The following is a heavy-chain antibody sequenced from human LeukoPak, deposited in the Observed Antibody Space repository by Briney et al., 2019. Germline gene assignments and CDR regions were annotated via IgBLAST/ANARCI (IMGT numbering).Heavy chain of an antibody. Sequence: GGSLRLSCAASGFTFSNYDMTWVRQAPGGGLEWVSSLSGNGGSTYYADSVKGRFTISRDNSKNTLYLQMNTLRAEDTAIYYCASRNYYDSGSYGIDYWGQGTLVTVSS. D-gene: IGHD3-22*01. CDR3: ASRNYYDSGSYGIDY. V-gene: IGHV3-23*01. CDR2: LSGNGGST. J-gene: IGHJ4*02. CDR1: GFTFSNYD.